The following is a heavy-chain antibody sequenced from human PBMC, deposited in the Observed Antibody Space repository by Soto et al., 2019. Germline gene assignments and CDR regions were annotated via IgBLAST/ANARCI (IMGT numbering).Heavy chain of an antibody. J-gene: IGHJ5*02. V-gene: IGHV1-69*13. CDR2: IIPIFGTA. D-gene: IGHD6-13*01. CDR1: GGTFSSYA. Sequence: SVKVSCKASGGTFSSYAISWVRQAPGQGLEWMGGIIPIFGTANYARKFQGRVTITADESTSTAYMELSSLRTADTAVYYCSRDLGSNWLQGWFDPWGHGTPVTVS. CDR3: SRDLGSNWLQGWFDP.